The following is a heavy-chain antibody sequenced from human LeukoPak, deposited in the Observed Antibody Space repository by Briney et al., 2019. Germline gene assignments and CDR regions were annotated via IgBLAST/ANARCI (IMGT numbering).Heavy chain of an antibody. J-gene: IGHJ4*02. CDR1: GFSFSSYS. CDR2: INSGGNTI. D-gene: IGHD2-15*01. CDR3: ARVPLGDGIFDY. V-gene: IGHV3-11*01. Sequence: GGSLRLSCTASGFSFSSYSMNWVRQAPGKGLEWVSYINSGGNTIHYAGSVKGRFTISRDNARNSLYLQMNSLRAEDTAVYYCARVPLGDGIFDYWGQGTLVTVSS.